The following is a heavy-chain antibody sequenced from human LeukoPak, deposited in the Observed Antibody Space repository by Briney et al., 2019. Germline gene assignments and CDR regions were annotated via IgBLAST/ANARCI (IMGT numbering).Heavy chain of an antibody. CDR3: GRTWIEVWTPDFDY. D-gene: IGHD3-22*01. CDR2: INCNSGDT. V-gene: IGHV1-2*06. CDR1: GYTFSAYN. J-gene: IGHJ4*02. Sequence: ASVKVSCKASGYTFSAYNIHWVRQAPGHGLGWMGRINCNSGDTKYAQKFQGRVTMTRDTSMSTVYMELSGLRSDDTAVFFCGRTWIEVWTPDFDYWGQGTLVTVSS.